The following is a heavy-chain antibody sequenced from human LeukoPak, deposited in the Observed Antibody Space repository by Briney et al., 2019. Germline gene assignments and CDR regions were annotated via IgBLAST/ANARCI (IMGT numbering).Heavy chain of an antibody. CDR1: GFTSNPYE. CDR3: ARESENLFHY. V-gene: IGHV3-48*03. J-gene: IGHJ4*01. CDR2: IDASGTTT. Sequence: GGSLRLSCADPGFTSNPYEMNGVRQAPGEGLEWVSYIDASGTTTHYADSVRGRFTISRDNAKNSLYLQMNSLRAEDTALYYCARESENLFHYWGDGTLVTVSS.